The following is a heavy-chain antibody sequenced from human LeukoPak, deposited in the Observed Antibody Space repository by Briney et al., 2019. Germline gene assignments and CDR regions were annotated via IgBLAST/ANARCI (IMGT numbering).Heavy chain of an antibody. D-gene: IGHD6-13*01. J-gene: IGHJ6*03. Sequence: PSETLSLTCSVSGGSISSYYWSWIRQPPAKGLEGIGYIYSSGSTNYNPSLKSRVTISVDTSKNQFSLKLSSVTAADTAVYYCARHYWGISSSWYHNYYYYMDVWGKGTTVTVSS. V-gene: IGHV4-4*09. CDR1: GGSISSYY. CDR2: IYSSGST. CDR3: ARHYWGISSSWYHNYYYYMDV.